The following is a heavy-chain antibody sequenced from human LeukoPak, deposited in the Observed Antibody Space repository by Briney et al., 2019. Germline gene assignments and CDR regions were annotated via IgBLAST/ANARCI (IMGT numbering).Heavy chain of an antibody. CDR1: GFTFSTYD. D-gene: IGHD6-13*01. J-gene: IGHJ4*02. V-gene: IGHV3-30*03. Sequence: GGSLRHSCAASGFTFSTYDMHWVRQAPGKGLEWVAVISYDGSNKYYADSVKGRFTISRDNSKNTLYLQMNSLRAEDTAVYYCARRPYSSSLIDYWGQGTLVTFSS. CDR2: ISYDGSNK. CDR3: ARRPYSSSLIDY.